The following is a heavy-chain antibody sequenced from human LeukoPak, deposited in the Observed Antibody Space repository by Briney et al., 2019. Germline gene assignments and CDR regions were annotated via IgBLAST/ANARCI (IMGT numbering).Heavy chain of an antibody. CDR1: GFTFSTYW. D-gene: IGHD1-1*01. Sequence: PGGSLRLSCAASGFTFSTYWMSWVRQAPGKGLEWVANIEQDGSEKYYVDSVKGRFTISRDTAKSSLYLQMNSLRAEDTAVYYCARPGGLSCYDYYMDVWGKGTTVTVSS. CDR3: ARPGGLSCYDYYMDV. J-gene: IGHJ6*03. V-gene: IGHV3-7*01. CDR2: IEQDGSEK.